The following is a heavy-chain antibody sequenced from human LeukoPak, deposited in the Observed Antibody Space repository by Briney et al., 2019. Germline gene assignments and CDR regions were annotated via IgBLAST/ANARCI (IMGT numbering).Heavy chain of an antibody. CDR2: IYYSGST. Sequence: SETLSLTCTVSGGSISSYYWSWIRHPPGKGLERIGYIYYSGSTNYNPSLKSRVTISVDTSKNQFSLKLSSVTAADTAVYYCASVSGSPEYYFDYWGQGTLVTVSS. D-gene: IGHD1-26*01. V-gene: IGHV4-59*01. CDR3: ASVSGSPEYYFDY. CDR1: GGSISSYY. J-gene: IGHJ4*02.